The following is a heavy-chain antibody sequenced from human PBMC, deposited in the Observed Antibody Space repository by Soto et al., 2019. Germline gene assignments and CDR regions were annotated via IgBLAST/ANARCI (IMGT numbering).Heavy chain of an antibody. V-gene: IGHV1-69*04. Sequence: ASVKVSCKASGYTSTNYGMHWVRQAPGQGLEWMGRIIPILGIANYAQKLQGRVTITADKSTSTAYMELSSLRSEDTAVYYCARDEEAGIAVAGTQAFRYWGQGTLVTVSS. J-gene: IGHJ4*02. D-gene: IGHD6-19*01. CDR2: IIPILGIA. CDR1: GYTSTNYG. CDR3: ARDEEAGIAVAGTQAFRY.